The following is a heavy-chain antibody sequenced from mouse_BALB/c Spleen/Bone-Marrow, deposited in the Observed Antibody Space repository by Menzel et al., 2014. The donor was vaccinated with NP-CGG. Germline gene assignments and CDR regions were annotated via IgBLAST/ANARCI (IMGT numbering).Heavy chain of an antibody. V-gene: IGHV1S135*01. CDR3: ARDNYYGSSTGFAY. Sequence: VQLKHSGPELVKPGASVKVSCKASGYAFTSYNMYWVKQSHGKSLEWIGYIDPYNGGTSYNQKSKGKATLTVDKSSSTAYMHLNSLTSEDSAVYYCARDNYYGSSTGFAYWGQGTLVTVSA. CDR1: GYAFTSYN. J-gene: IGHJ3*01. D-gene: IGHD1-1*01. CDR2: IDPYNGGT.